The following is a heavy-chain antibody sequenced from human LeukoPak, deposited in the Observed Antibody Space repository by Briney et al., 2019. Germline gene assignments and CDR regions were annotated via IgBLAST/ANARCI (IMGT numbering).Heavy chain of an antibody. CDR3: ASRGSVGATTDFDY. CDR2: INHSGST. J-gene: IGHJ4*02. V-gene: IGHV4-34*01. Sequence: SQTLSLTCTVSGDSSGITGYYCGWIRQPPGKGLEWIGEINHSGSTNYNPSLKSRATISVDTSKNQFSLRLSSVAAADTAVYYCASRGSVGATTDFDYWGQGTLVTVSS. CDR1: GDSSGITGYY. D-gene: IGHD1-26*01.